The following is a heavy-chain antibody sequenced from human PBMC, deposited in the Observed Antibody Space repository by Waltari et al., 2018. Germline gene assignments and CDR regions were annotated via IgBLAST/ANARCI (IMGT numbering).Heavy chain of an antibody. Sequence: QLQLQESGPGLVKPSETLSLTCTVSGGSISSSSYYWGWIRQPPGKGLEWIGSIDYSGITYYTPSLKSRVTISVDTSKNQFSLKLSSVTAADTAVYYCARLGYSGYHGDYWGQGTLVTVSS. CDR1: GGSISSSSYY. CDR3: ARLGYSGYHGDY. J-gene: IGHJ4*02. V-gene: IGHV4-39*07. CDR2: IDYSGIT. D-gene: IGHD5-12*01.